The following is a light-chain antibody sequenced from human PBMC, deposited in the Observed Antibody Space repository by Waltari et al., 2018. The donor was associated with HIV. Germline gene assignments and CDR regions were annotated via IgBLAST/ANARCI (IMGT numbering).Light chain of an antibody. Sequence: DVLLTQSQLSLSVSPGQSASLSCESTRSLVYVDGNTCLSWFHQRPGQSPRGLIYKVSDRESGAPARFSGSGSDTKFTLRINRVEAGDVGLYYCMQGAHWPYTFGQGTKLEI. CDR3: MQGAHWPYT. V-gene: IGKV2-30*01. CDR1: RSLVYVDGNTC. J-gene: IGKJ2*01. CDR2: KVS.